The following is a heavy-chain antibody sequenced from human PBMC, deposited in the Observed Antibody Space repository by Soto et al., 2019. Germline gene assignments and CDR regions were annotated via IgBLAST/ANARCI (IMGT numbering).Heavy chain of an antibody. J-gene: IGHJ4*02. V-gene: IGHV4-59*01. Sequence: PSETLSLTCTVSGGSISSYYWSWIRQPPGKGLEWIGYIYHSGSTNYNPSLKSRVTMSIDTSKDQFSLKLSSVTAADTAVYYCARDATPVYWGQGTLVTVSS. CDR2: IYHSGST. CDR1: GGSISSYY. CDR3: ARDATPVY.